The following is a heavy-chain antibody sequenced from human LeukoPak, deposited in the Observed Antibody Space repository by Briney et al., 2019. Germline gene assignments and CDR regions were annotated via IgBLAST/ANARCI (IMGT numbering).Heavy chain of an antibody. CDR1: GGSFSGYY. Sequence: SETLSLTCAVYGGSFSGYYWSWIRQPPGKGLEWIGEINHSGSTNYNPSLKSRVTISVDTSKNQFSLKLSSVTAADAAVYYCARGPSDLDYWGQGTLVTVSS. V-gene: IGHV4-34*01. CDR2: INHSGST. J-gene: IGHJ4*02. CDR3: ARGPSDLDY.